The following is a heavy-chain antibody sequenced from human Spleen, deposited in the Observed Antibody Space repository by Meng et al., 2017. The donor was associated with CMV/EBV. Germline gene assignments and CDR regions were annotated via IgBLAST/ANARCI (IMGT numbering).Heavy chain of an antibody. D-gene: IGHD3-3*01. Sequence: GESLKISCAASGFTFSDDAMSWVRQAPGKGLEWVSALTGSGISTYYADSVKGRFTISRDNSKNTMYLQLKSLRSEDTAVYYCARGYDFWSGSDAFDIWGLGTMVTVSS. CDR3: ARGYDFWSGSDAFDI. CDR1: GFTFSDDA. V-gene: IGHV3-23*01. J-gene: IGHJ3*02. CDR2: LTGSGIST.